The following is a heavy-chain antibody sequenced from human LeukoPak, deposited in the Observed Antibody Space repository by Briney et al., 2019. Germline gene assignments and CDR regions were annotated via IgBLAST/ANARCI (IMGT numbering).Heavy chain of an antibody. CDR2: ISAYNGNT. J-gene: IGHJ4*02. CDR1: GYTFTSYG. CDR3: ARVGYCSGGSCSYYFDY. Sequence: ASVKISCKASGYTFTSYGISWVRQAPGQGLEWMGWISAYNGNTNYAQKLQGRVTMTTDTSTSTAYMELRSLRSDDTAVYYCARVGYCSGGSCSYYFDYWGQGTLVTVSS. V-gene: IGHV1-18*01. D-gene: IGHD2-15*01.